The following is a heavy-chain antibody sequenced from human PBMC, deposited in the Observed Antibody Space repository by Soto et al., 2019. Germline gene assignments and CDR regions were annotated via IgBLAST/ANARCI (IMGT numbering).Heavy chain of an antibody. D-gene: IGHD3-3*01. Sequence: QVQLQESGPGLVKPSETLSLTCTVSGGSVSSGSYYWSWIRQPPGKGLEWIGYIYYSGSTNYNPSLKSRVPISVDTSKNQFSLKLSSVTAADTAVYYCARDLVSRSTIFGVALGWFDPWGQGTLVMVSS. J-gene: IGHJ5*02. CDR3: ARDLVSRSTIFGVALGWFDP. V-gene: IGHV4-61*01. CDR1: GGSVSSGSYY. CDR2: IYYSGST.